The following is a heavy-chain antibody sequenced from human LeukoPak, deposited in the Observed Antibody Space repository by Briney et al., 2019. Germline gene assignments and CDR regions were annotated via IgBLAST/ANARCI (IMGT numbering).Heavy chain of an antibody. V-gene: IGHV1-46*03. Sequence: ASVKVSCKASGGTFSSYAISWVRQAPGQGLEWMGIINPSGGSTSYAQKFQGRVTMTRDTSTSTVYMELSSLRSEDTAVYYCARGRTTVTTGWFDPWGQGTLVTVSS. J-gene: IGHJ5*02. D-gene: IGHD4-11*01. CDR1: GGTFSSYA. CDR2: INPSGGST. CDR3: ARGRTTVTTGWFDP.